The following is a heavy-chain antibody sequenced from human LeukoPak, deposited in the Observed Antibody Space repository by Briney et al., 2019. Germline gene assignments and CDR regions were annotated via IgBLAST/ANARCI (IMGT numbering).Heavy chain of an antibody. CDR2: IYWDDDK. Sequence: GSGPTLVNPTQTLTLTCTFSGFSLSTSGVGVGWIRQPPGKALEWLALIYWDDDKRYSPSLKSRLTITKDTSKNQVVLTMTNMDPVDTATYYCAHSAWARKTYYDILTEDWGQGTLVTVSS. CDR3: AHSAWARKTYYDILTED. V-gene: IGHV2-5*02. CDR1: GFSLSTSGVG. J-gene: IGHJ4*02. D-gene: IGHD3-9*01.